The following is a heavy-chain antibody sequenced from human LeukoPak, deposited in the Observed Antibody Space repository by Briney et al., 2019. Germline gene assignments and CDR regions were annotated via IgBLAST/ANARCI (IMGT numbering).Heavy chain of an antibody. J-gene: IGHJ5*02. CDR2: INNDGSST. Sequence: PGGSLRLSCAASGFTFSSYWMHWVRQAPGKGLVWVSRINNDGSSTNYADSVKGRFTISRDNAENTLYLQMNSLRAEDTAVYYCARGSYCSGGSCSWDPWGQGTLVTVSS. CDR3: ARGSYCSGGSCSWDP. CDR1: GFTFSSYW. V-gene: IGHV3-74*01. D-gene: IGHD2-15*01.